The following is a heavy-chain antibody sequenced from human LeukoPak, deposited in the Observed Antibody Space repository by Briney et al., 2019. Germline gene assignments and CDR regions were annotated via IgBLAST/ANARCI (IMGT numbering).Heavy chain of an antibody. CDR2: IYYSGST. CDR1: GGSISSYY. Sequence: SETLSLTCTVSGGSISSYYWSWIRQPPGKGLEWIRYIYYSGSTNYNPSLKSRVTISVDTSKNQFSLKLSSVTAADTAVYYCARVVSSSWYIDYWGQGTLVTVSS. D-gene: IGHD6-13*01. J-gene: IGHJ4*02. V-gene: IGHV4-59*01. CDR3: ARVVSSSWYIDY.